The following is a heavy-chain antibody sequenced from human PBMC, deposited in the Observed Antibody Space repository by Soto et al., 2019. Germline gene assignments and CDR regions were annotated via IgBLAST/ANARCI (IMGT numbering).Heavy chain of an antibody. Sequence: EVQLVESGGGLVQPGGSLRLSCAASGFTFSSYSMNWVRQAPGKGLGWVSYISSSSSTIYYADSVKGRFTISRDNAKNSLYLQMNSLRAEDTAVYYCARDAEWLRFDAFDIWGQGTMVTVSS. J-gene: IGHJ3*02. CDR3: ARDAEWLRFDAFDI. CDR1: GFTFSSYS. V-gene: IGHV3-48*01. D-gene: IGHD5-12*01. CDR2: ISSSSSTI.